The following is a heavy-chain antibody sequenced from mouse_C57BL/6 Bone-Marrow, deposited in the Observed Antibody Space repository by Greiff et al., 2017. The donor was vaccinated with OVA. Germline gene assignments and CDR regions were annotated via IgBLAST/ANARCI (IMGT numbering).Heavy chain of an antibody. D-gene: IGHD2-3*01. Sequence: EVKVEESGGGLVKPGGSLKLSCAASGFTFSSYAMSWVRQTPEKRLEWVATISDGGSYTYYPDNVKGRFTISRDNAKNNLYLQMSHLKSEDTAMYYCARVDGYSAWFADWGQGTLVTVSA. V-gene: IGHV5-4*03. CDR1: GFTFSSYA. CDR3: ARVDGYSAWFAD. CDR2: ISDGGSYT. J-gene: IGHJ3*01.